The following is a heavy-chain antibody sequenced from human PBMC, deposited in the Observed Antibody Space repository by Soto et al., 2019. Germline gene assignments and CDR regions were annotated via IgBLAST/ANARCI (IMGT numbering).Heavy chain of an antibody. Sequence: GGSLRLSCAASGFTFSSYAMSWVRQAPGKGLEWVSAISGSGGSTYYEDSVKGRFTISRDNSKNTLYLQMNSLRAEDTAVYYCAKDSAPFPIPSRTGLYYYYYGMDVWGQGTTVTVSS. CDR3: AKDSAPFPIPSRTGLYYYYYGMDV. D-gene: IGHD1-1*01. CDR1: GFTFSSYA. CDR2: ISGSGGST. V-gene: IGHV3-23*01. J-gene: IGHJ6*02.